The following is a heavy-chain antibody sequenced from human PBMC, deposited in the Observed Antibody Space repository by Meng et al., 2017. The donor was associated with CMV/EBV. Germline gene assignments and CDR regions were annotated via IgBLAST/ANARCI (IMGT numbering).Heavy chain of an antibody. J-gene: IGHJ4*02. V-gene: IGHV4-4*07. CDR2: IYSSGST. Sequence: QLSDSGQVLVKRSEALSITCTVSGGCISSYYCSWIRQPGGKELEWIWRIYSSGSTNYHPSLKSRVTMTGDTSKNQFSLKLSSVYAADTDVYYCARDSSGWYPHFVYWGQGTLVTVSS. CDR3: ARDSSGWYPHFVY. CDR1: GGCISSYY. D-gene: IGHD6-19*01.